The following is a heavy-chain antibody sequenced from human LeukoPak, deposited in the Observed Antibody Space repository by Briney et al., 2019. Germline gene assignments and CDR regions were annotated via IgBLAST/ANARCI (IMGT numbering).Heavy chain of an antibody. CDR1: GGSISSSSYY. J-gene: IGHJ4*02. Sequence: SETLSLTCTVSGGSISSSSYYWGWIRQPPGKGLEWIGSIYYSGSTYYNPSLKSRVTVSVDTSKNQFSLKLSSVTAADTAVYYCARQPAVQLWSYYFDYWGQGTLVTVSS. V-gene: IGHV4-39*01. CDR3: ARQPAVQLWSYYFDY. D-gene: IGHD5-18*01. CDR2: IYYSGST.